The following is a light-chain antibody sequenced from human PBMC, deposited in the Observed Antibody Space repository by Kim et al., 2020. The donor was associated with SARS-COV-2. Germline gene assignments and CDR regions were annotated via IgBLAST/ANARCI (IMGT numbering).Light chain of an antibody. V-gene: IGKV1-17*01. CDR3: LQHESRPWT. CDR2: AAS. J-gene: IGKJ1*01. CDR1: QNIRTD. Sequence: ASVGDRVIITCRASQNIRTDLAWYQHKPGKAPKRLIYAASLLQSGVPARFSGSGLGTEFTLTISSLQPEDFATYYCLQHESRPWTFGQGTKVDIK.